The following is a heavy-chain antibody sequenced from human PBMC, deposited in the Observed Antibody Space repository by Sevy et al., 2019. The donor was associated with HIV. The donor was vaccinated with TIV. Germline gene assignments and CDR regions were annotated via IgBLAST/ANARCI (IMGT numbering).Heavy chain of an antibody. CDR2: IRNEADCYTT. V-gene: IGHV3-72*01. J-gene: IGHJ4*02. CDR1: GFTLSDHY. CDR3: TTHAGIAAAGRVFDY. D-gene: IGHD6-13*01. Sequence: GGSLRLSCAASGFTLSDHYMEWVRQAPGKGLEWVGRIRNEADCYTTEYAASVKGRFTISRDDSENSLYLLMNSLKTEDTAVYYCTTHAGIAAAGRVFDYWGQGTLVTVSS.